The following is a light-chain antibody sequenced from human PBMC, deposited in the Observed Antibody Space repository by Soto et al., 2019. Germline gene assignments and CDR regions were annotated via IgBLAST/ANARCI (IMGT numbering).Light chain of an antibody. J-gene: IGKJ1*01. CDR1: QSISSSN. CDR2: GAS. CDR3: HHCGGSQP. V-gene: IGKV3-20*01. Sequence: EIVLTQSPGTLSLSPGERATLSCRASQSISSSNLVWYQQKPGQAPRLLIYGASSMATGIPDRFSGSGSGTDFTLTISSLEPEDFAVYFCHHCGGSQPFGQGTKVETK.